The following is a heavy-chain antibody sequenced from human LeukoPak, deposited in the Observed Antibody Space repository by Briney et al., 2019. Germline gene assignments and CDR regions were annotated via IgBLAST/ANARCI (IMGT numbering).Heavy chain of an antibody. CDR1: GYTFTGYY. CDR3: ARGYGSGSYVDY. Sequence: ASVKVSCKASGYTFTGYYMHWVRQAPGQGLELMGWINPNSGGTNYSQKFQGRGTMTRDTSISTAYMELSRLRSDDTAVYYCARGYGSGSYVDYWGQGTLVTVSS. CDR2: INPNSGGT. V-gene: IGHV1-2*02. D-gene: IGHD3-10*01. J-gene: IGHJ4*02.